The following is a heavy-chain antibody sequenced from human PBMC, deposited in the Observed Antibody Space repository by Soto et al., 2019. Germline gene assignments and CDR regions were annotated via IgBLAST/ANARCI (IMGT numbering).Heavy chain of an antibody. CDR1: GFTFSNYA. V-gene: IGHV3-23*01. J-gene: IGHJ6*02. Sequence: GGSLRLSCAASGFTFSNYAMNWVRQAPGKGLEWVSGLSDGGGSTFYADSVKGRFTISRDNAKNTLYLQMSSLRAEDTAVYYCAKDMVTWVSPGDYYGMDVWGQGTTVTVSS. CDR3: AKDMVTWVSPGDYYGMDV. D-gene: IGHD2-21*02. CDR2: LSDGGGST.